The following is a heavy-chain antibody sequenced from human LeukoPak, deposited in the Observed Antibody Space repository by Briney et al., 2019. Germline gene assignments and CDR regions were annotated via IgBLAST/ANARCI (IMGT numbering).Heavy chain of an antibody. CDR3: AGHHPRNTVDF. Sequence: SETLSLTCAVYGGSFSGYYWSWIRQPPGKGLEWIGEINHSGGTNYNPSLKSRVTISLDTSKNQFSLKLSSVTAADTAVYYCAGHHPRNTVDFWGQGTLVTVSS. D-gene: IGHD2/OR15-2a*01. CDR2: INHSGGT. J-gene: IGHJ4*02. CDR1: GGSFSGYY. V-gene: IGHV4-34*01.